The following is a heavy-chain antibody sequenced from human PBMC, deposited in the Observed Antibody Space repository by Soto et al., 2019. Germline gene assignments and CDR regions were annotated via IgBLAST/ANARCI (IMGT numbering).Heavy chain of an antibody. J-gene: IGHJ5*01. CDR3: AKSSGFSYCFDS. CDR2: IAWDGGHT. V-gene: IGHV3-43*01. Sequence: EVQLVESGGLVVRPGGSLRLSCAASGFTFEDYTMHWVRQPPGKGLEWVSLIAWDGGHTFYADSVEGRFTISRDNSKNSLYLQMNSLGSEDTALYYCAKSSGFSYCFDSWGQGTLVTVSS. D-gene: IGHD6-25*01. CDR1: GFTFEDYT.